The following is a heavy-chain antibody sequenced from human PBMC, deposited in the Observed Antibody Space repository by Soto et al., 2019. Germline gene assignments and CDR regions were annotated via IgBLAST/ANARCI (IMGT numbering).Heavy chain of an antibody. V-gene: IGHV1-2*04. Sequence: ASVKVSCKASGYTFAGYYMHWVRQAPGQGLEWMGWINPNSGGTNYAQKFQGWVTMTRDTSISTAYVELSRLRSDDTAVYYCARGAPGRCSSTSCYGSDYYYYMDVWGKGTTVTVSS. CDR2: INPNSGGT. CDR3: ARGAPGRCSSTSCYGSDYYYYMDV. CDR1: GYTFAGYY. J-gene: IGHJ6*03. D-gene: IGHD2-2*01.